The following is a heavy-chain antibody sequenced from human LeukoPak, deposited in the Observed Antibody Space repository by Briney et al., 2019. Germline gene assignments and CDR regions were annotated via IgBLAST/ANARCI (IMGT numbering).Heavy chain of an antibody. V-gene: IGHV4-38-2*02. CDR1: GYSISSGYY. D-gene: IGHD2-8*02. CDR2: IYHSGST. CDR3: ARVRTLLNWFDP. J-gene: IGHJ5*02. Sequence: SETLSLTCTVSGYSISSGYYWGWIRQPPGKGLEWIGSIYHSGSTYYNPSLKSRVTISVDTSKNQFSLKLSSVTAADTAVYYCARVRTLLNWFDPWGQGTLVTVSS.